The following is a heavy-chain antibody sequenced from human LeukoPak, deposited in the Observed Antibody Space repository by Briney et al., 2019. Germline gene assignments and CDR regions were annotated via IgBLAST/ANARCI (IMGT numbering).Heavy chain of an antibody. Sequence: PSETLSLTCTVSGGSISSSGYYWGWIRQPPGKGLEWIGTIYYSGSTYYNPSLKSRVTISVDTSKNQFSLKLSSVTAADTAVYYCARRAWLRSWYYFDYWGQGTLVTVSS. CDR2: IYYSGST. J-gene: IGHJ4*02. V-gene: IGHV4-39*01. CDR1: GGSISSSGYY. CDR3: ARRAWLRSWYYFDY. D-gene: IGHD5-12*01.